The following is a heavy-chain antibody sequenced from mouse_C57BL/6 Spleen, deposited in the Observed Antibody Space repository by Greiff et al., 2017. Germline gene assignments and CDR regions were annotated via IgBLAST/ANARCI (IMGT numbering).Heavy chain of an antibody. CDR1: GYTFTSYW. J-gene: IGHJ3*01. V-gene: IGHV1-69*01. CDR3: ARSGFYSRFAY. CDR2: IDPSDSYT. Sequence: QVQLKQPGAELVMPGASVKLSCKASGYTFTSYWMHWVKQRPGQGLEWIGEIDPSDSYTNYNQKFKGKSTLTVDKSSSTAYMQLSSLTSEDSAVYYCARSGFYSRFAYWGQGTLVTVSA. D-gene: IGHD2-12*01.